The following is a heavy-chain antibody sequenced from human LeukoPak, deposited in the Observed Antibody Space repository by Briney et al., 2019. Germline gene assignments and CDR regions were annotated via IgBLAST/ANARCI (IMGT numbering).Heavy chain of an antibody. CDR3: ARLYCSGGSCYAPYYYYMDV. V-gene: IGHV4-59*12. J-gene: IGHJ6*03. D-gene: IGHD2-15*01. CDR1: GGSISSYY. Sequence: SETLSLTCTVSGGSISSYYWSWIRQPPGKGLEWIGHIYYSGSTYYNPSLKSRVTISVDTSKNQFSLKLISVTAADTAVYYCARLYCSGGSCYAPYYYYMDVWGKGTTVTVSS. CDR2: IYYSGST.